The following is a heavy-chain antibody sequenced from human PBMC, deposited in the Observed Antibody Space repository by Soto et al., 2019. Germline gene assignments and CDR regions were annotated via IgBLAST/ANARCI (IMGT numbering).Heavy chain of an antibody. CDR3: AKDRNYYDSSFDY. V-gene: IGHV3-23*01. CDR2: ISGSGGST. CDR1: GFTFSSYA. Sequence: EVQLLESGGGLVQPGGSLRLSCAASGFTFSSYAMSWVRQAPGKGLEWVSAISGSGGSTYYADSVKGRFTISRDNSKNTLYLQMSSLRAEDTAVYYCAKDRNYYDSSFDYWGQGTLVTVSS. D-gene: IGHD3-22*01. J-gene: IGHJ4*02.